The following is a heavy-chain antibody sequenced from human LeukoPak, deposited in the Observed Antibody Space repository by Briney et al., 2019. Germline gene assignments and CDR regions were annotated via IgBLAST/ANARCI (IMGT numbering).Heavy chain of an antibody. CDR2: INPNNSDT. J-gene: IGHJ4*02. V-gene: IGHV1-2*02. CDR3: ARQIGGALDY. D-gene: IGHD3-16*01. CDR1: GYTFTGYY. Sequence: ASVKVSCKASGYTFTGYYMHWVRQAPGQGLEWMGWINPNNSDTNYAQKFLGRVTMTRDTSISTDYMELSRLRSDDTAVYYRARQIGGALDYWGQGTLVTVSS.